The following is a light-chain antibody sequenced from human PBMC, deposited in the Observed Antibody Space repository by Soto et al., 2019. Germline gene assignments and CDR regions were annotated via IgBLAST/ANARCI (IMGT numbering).Light chain of an antibody. CDR1: QSISTW. CDR2: AAS. CDR3: QQYKSDSGT. J-gene: IGKJ1*01. V-gene: IGKV1-5*01. Sequence: DIQMTQSPSTLSASVGDRVTITCRASQSISTWLAWYQQKPGNAPKLLIFAASNLESGVPSRFSGSGSGTEFTPTIDSLQADDFATYYCQQYKSDSGTFGQGTKVDIK.